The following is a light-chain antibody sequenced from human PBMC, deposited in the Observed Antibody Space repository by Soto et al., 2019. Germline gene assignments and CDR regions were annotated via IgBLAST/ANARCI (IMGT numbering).Light chain of an antibody. Sequence: DIVMTQSPDFLSVSLGERATIYCKSSQSVLYSSNSKNYLAWYQQKVGQPPKLLISGASTRESGVPDRFSGSGSVTDFTLTISSLQAEDVAVYYCQQYYNTPQTFGQGTKLEI. V-gene: IGKV4-1*01. CDR2: GAS. J-gene: IGKJ2*01. CDR3: QQYYNTPQT. CDR1: QSVLYSSNSKNY.